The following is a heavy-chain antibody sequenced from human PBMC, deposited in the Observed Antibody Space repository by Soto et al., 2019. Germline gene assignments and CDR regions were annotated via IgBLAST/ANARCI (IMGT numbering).Heavy chain of an antibody. J-gene: IGHJ6*02. V-gene: IGHV1-18*01. CDR1: GYTFTTYG. D-gene: IGHD3-16*01. CDR3: AREGEMPYYYYGLDV. CDR2: ISGYNGHT. Sequence: GASVKVFCKASGYTFTTYGITWVRQAPGQGPEWMGWISGYNGHTKYAQKFQGRVTMTTDTSTSTVYMDLRSLTSDDTAVYYCAREGEMPYYYYGLDVWGQGTTVTVSS.